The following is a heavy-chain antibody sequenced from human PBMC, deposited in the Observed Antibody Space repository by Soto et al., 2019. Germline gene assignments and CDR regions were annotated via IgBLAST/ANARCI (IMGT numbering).Heavy chain of an antibody. CDR1: GGTFSSYT. V-gene: IGHV1-69*02. D-gene: IGHD3-10*01. Sequence: QVQLVQSGAEVKKPGSSVKVSCKASGGTFSSYTISWVRQAPGQGLEWMGRIIPILGIANYAQKFQGRVTITADKSTSTAYMELSSLRSEDTPVYYCAGGQGGSGAFDIWGQGTMVTVSS. CDR2: IIPILGIA. CDR3: AGGQGGSGAFDI. J-gene: IGHJ3*02.